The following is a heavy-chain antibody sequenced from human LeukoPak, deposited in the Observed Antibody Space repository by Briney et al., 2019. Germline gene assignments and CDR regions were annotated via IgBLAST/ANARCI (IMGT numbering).Heavy chain of an antibody. CDR3: ARDAYPGYCTNGVCPYFDY. D-gene: IGHD2-8*01. CDR2: INAGNGNT. V-gene: IGHV1-3*01. J-gene: IGHJ4*02. Sequence: ASVKVSCKASGYTFTSYAMHWVRQAPGQRLEWMGWINAGNGNTKYSQKFQGRVTITADESTSTAYMELSSLRSEDTAVYYCARDAYPGYCTNGVCPYFDYWGQGTLVTVSS. CDR1: GYTFTSYA.